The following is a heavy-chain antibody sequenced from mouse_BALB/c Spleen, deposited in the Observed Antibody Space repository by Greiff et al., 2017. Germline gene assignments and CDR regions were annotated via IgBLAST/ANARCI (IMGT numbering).Heavy chain of an antibody. CDR3: ARIYYGYDGFAY. CDR1: GYTFTDYY. J-gene: IGHJ3*01. V-gene: IGHV1-26*01. D-gene: IGHD2-2*01. Sequence: VQLQQSGPELVKPGASVKISCTASGYTFTDYYMNWVKQSHGKSLEWIGLVNPNNGGTSYNQKFKGKATLTVDKSSSTAYMELRSLTSEDSAVYYCARIYYGYDGFAYWGQGTLVTVSA. CDR2: VNPNNGGT.